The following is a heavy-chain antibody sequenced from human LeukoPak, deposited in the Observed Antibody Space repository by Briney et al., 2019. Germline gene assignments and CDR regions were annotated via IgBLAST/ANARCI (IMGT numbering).Heavy chain of an antibody. V-gene: IGHV4-59*01. CDR1: GGSISSYY. D-gene: IGHD6-13*01. Sequence: PSETLSLTCTVSGGSISSYYWSWIRQPPGKGLEWIGYIYYSGSINYNPSLKSRVTISVDTSKNQFSLKLSSVTAADTAVYYCARDRSWYLDYWGQGTLVTVSS. J-gene: IGHJ4*02. CDR3: ARDRSWYLDY. CDR2: IYYSGSI.